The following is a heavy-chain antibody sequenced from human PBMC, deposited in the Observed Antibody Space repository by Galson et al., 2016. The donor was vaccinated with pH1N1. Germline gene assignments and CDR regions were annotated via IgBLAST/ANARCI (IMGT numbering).Heavy chain of an antibody. CDR3: ARAFEEYFLYGMDV. D-gene: IGHD2/OR15-2a*01. CDR2: VSYDGKNK. CDR1: GFPFSSYA. Sequence: SLRLSCAASGFPFSSYAMHWVRQAPGKGLAWVAVVSYDGKNKYLADSVKGRFTLSRDNSKNTVYLQMNSLGPDDTAVYYCARAFEEYFLYGMDVWGQGTTVTVSS. J-gene: IGHJ6*02. V-gene: IGHV3-30*04.